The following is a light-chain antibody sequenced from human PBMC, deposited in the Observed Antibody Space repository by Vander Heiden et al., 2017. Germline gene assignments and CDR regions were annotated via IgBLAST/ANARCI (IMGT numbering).Light chain of an antibody. V-gene: IGKV3-20*01. Sequence: EIVLTQSPRTLSLSPGERATLSCRASQSVSSNYLAWYQQKPGQTPRLLIYGASSRATGIPDRFSGSGSGTDFTLTISRLEPEDFAVYYCQQYGGSPPYTFGQGTKLEIK. CDR3: QQYGGSPPYT. CDR1: QSVSSNY. J-gene: IGKJ2*01. CDR2: GAS.